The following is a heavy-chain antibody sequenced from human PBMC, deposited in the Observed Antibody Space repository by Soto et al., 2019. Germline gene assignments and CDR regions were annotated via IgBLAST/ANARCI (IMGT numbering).Heavy chain of an antibody. Sequence: ASVKVSCKVSGYTLTELSMHWVRQAPGKGLEWMGGFDPEDGETIYAQKFQGRVTMTEDTSTDTAYMELSSLRSEDTAVYYCATDRMAAMGYYYYDVEVWGQGTTVTVSS. CDR2: FDPEDGET. D-gene: IGHD2-2*01. CDR1: GYTLTELS. J-gene: IGHJ6*02. V-gene: IGHV1-24*01. CDR3: ATDRMAAMGYYYYDVEV.